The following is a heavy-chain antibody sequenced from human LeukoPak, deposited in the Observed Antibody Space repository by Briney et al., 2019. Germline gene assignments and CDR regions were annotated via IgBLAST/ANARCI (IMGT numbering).Heavy chain of an antibody. D-gene: IGHD6-19*01. Sequence: GGSLRLSCAASGLTFRRYWMHWVRQAPGKGLVWVSRISSDGSSTSYADSVKGRFTISRDNAENSLYLQMNSLRAEDTAVYYCARGDSSGWYTLDYWGQGTLVTVSS. J-gene: IGHJ4*02. V-gene: IGHV3-74*01. CDR3: ARGDSSGWYTLDY. CDR2: ISSDGSST. CDR1: GLTFRRYW.